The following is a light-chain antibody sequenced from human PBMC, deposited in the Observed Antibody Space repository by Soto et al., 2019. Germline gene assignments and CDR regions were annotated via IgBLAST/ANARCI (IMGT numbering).Light chain of an antibody. V-gene: IGKV3-20*01. CDR3: QQYRDLPQT. CDR2: ISS. Sequence: EIVLTQSAGTLSLSPGERATLSCRASQRVRSNYLAWYQQKPGQAPRLLIYISSTRATGIPDRFSGSGSGTDFTLTISRLEPEDFALYYCQQYRDLPQTFGQGTQVEIK. J-gene: IGKJ1*01. CDR1: QRVRSNY.